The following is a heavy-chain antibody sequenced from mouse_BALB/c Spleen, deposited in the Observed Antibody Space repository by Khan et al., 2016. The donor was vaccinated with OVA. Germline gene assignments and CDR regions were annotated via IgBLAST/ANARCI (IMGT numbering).Heavy chain of an antibody. V-gene: IGHV2-9*02. CDR3: ARDRGYEFEYFDY. J-gene: IGHJ2*01. Sequence: QVQLKESGPGLVAPSQSLSITCTVSGFSLNSYGVHWVRQPPGKGLEWLGIIWAGGSTNYNSALMSRLSISKDNSKSQVFLKMNSLQTDDTAMYYCARDRGYEFEYFDYWGQGTTLTVSS. D-gene: IGHD2-10*02. CDR2: IWAGGST. CDR1: GFSLNSYG.